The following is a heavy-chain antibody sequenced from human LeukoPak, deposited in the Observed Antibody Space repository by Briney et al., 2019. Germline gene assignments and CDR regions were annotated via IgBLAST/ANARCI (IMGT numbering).Heavy chain of an antibody. CDR1: GFTFSSYN. J-gene: IGHJ6*03. Sequence: GESLRLSCAASGFTFSSYNMNWVRQAPGKGLGWVSSISRSSTYIYYADSVKGRFTISRDNAKNSLYLQMNSLRAEDTAGYYCVRGGAGGTNYYYYYMDVWGKGTTVTVSS. D-gene: IGHD2-8*02. CDR3: VRGGAGGTNYYYYYMDV. CDR2: ISRSSTYI. V-gene: IGHV3-21*01.